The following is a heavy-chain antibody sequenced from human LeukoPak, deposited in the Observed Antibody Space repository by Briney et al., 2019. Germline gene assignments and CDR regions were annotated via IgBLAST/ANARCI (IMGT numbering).Heavy chain of an antibody. CDR1: GYSVSSNTAT. J-gene: IGHJ3*02. CDR2: TCYRSKGSN. CDR3: VIDNKGISLSAAFES. V-gene: IGHV6-1*01. D-gene: IGHD2/OR15-2a*01. Sequence: SQTLSLTCAVSGYSVSSNTATWNWITQAPSRGREGLGSTCYRSKGSNEYAVCGKSRITINPDTSKNQVSRHLKSITPADTSGYRCVIDNKGISLSAAFESWGPGTLVIVSS.